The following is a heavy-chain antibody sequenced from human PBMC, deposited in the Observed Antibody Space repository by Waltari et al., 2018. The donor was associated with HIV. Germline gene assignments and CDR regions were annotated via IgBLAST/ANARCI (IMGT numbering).Heavy chain of an antibody. J-gene: IGHJ3*01. CDR3: AKSDFTELVRGQKAFDV. CDR1: GGAFDTFA. Sequence: QAQLVQSGAETKKPGSSVTVSCQASGGAFDTFAFLWVRQAPGQGVEWLGGTAPFFGVIYAQDFNGRVTITSNPSTRTVFLELGGLRPDDTAVYFCAKSDFTELVRGQKAFDVWGQGT. V-gene: IGHV1-69*19. CDR2: TAPFFGV. D-gene: IGHD1-26*01.